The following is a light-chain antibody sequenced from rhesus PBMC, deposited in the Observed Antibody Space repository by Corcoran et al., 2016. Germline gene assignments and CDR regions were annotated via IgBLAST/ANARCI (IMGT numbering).Light chain of an antibody. CDR3: QQHNSYPLT. CDR1: QGISNY. Sequence: DIQMTQSPSSLSASVGDTVTITCQASQGISNYLAWYQQKPGKAPNLLIFDASTLQSGVPSRLGGNGSGTEFTLTISSLQPEDFATYYCQQHNSYPLTFGGGTKVELK. V-gene: IGKV1-25*01. CDR2: DAS. J-gene: IGKJ4*01.